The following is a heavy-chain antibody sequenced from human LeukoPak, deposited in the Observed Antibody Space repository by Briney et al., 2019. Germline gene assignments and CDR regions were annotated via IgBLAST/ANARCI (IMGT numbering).Heavy chain of an antibody. CDR1: GGSISSSRYY. J-gene: IGHJ4*02. CDR3: AITYSNYFEY. V-gene: IGHV4-39*01. CDR2: IYYSGST. D-gene: IGHD4-11*01. Sequence: KPSETLSLTCTVSGGSISSSRYYWGWIRQPPGKGLEWIGSIYYSGSTYYNPSLKSRVTISVDTSKNQFSLKLSSVPAADTAVYYCAITYSNYFEYWGQGTLVTVSS.